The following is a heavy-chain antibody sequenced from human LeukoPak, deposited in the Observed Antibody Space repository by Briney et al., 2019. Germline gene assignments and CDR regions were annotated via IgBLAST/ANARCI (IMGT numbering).Heavy chain of an antibody. Sequence: ASVTVSFKASGYTFTIYDINWVRQATGQGLEWMGWMNPNSGNTGYAQKFQGRVTMTRNTSISTAYMELSSLRSEDTAVYYCARVARYSSSWYWFDPWGQGTLVTVSS. J-gene: IGHJ5*02. D-gene: IGHD6-13*01. CDR1: GYTFTIYD. CDR3: ARVARYSSSWYWFDP. V-gene: IGHV1-8*01. CDR2: MNPNSGNT.